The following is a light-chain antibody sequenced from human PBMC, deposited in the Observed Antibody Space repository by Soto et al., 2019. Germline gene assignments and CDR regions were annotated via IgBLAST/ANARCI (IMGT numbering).Light chain of an antibody. CDR3: SSYTSPCVLEV. CDR2: DVS. Sequence: QSALTQPASVSGSPGQSVTISCTGTSSDVGGHYFVSWYQHHPGKAPKLIISDVSNRPSGVSNRFSGSKSGNTASLTISGLQAEDEADYYCSSYTSPCVLEVFGTGTELTVL. CDR1: SSDVGGHYF. J-gene: IGLJ1*01. V-gene: IGLV2-14*03.